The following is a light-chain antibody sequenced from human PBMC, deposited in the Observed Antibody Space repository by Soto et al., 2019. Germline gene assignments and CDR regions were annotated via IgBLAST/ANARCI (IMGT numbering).Light chain of an antibody. CDR1: QNIRGF. Sequence: DIVMTQSPFALSASVGDRVTITCRASQNIRGFLHWYQQKPGKAPKLLIYGTSTLESWVPSRFGGSGSGTEFTLTISSLQPDAFATYYCQQYYSYSTFGQGTKVDIK. J-gene: IGKJ2*01. CDR3: QQYYSYST. CDR2: GTS. V-gene: IGKV1-5*01.